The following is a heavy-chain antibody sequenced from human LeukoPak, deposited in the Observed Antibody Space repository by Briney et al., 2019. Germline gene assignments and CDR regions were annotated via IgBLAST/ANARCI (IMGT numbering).Heavy chain of an antibody. CDR1: GYTFTSYG. Sequence: ASVKVSCKASGYTFTSYGISWVRQAPGQGLEWMGIINPSGGSTSYAQKFQGRVTMTRDMSTSTVYMELSSLRSEDTAVYYCARLLGIPYWGQGTLVTVSS. CDR3: ARLLGIPY. CDR2: INPSGGST. J-gene: IGHJ4*02. V-gene: IGHV1-46*01. D-gene: IGHD7-27*01.